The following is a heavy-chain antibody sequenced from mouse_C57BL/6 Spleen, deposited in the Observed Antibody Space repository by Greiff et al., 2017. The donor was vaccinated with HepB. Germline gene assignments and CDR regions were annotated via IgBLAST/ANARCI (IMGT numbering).Heavy chain of an antibody. Sequence: VQLQQSGPELVKPGASVKMSCKASGYTFTDYNMHWVKQSHGKSLEWIGYINPNNGGTSYNQKFKGKATLTVNKSSSTAYMELRSLTSEDSAVYYCARPYYYGSSIYFDYWGQGTTLTVSS. J-gene: IGHJ2*01. CDR3: ARPYYYGSSIYFDY. D-gene: IGHD1-1*01. V-gene: IGHV1-22*01. CDR2: INPNNGGT. CDR1: GYTFTDYN.